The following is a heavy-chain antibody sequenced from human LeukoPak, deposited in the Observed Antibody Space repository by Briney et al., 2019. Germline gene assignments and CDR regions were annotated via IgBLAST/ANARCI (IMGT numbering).Heavy chain of an antibody. V-gene: IGHV4-59*01. Sequence: SETLSLTCTVSGGSISSYYRSWIRQPPGKGLEWIGYIYYSGSTNYNPSLKSRVTISVDTSKNQFSLKLSSVTAADTAVYYCARAYYDILTGYYSPVGMDVWGQGTTVTVSS. CDR2: IYYSGST. D-gene: IGHD3-9*01. CDR1: GGSISSYY. J-gene: IGHJ6*02. CDR3: ARAYYDILTGYYSPVGMDV.